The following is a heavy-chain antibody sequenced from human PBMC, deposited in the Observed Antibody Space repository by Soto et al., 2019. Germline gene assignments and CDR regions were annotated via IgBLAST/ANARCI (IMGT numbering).Heavy chain of an antibody. CDR2: ISGSGGST. Sequence: EVQLLESGGGLVQPGGSLRLSCAASGFTFSSYAMSWVRQAPGKGLEWVSAISGSGGSTYYADSVKGRFTISRDNSKNTLYLQMNSLRGEDTAGEYCAKGSNAKIVVVYTPIGYWGQGTLVTVSS. J-gene: IGHJ4*02. D-gene: IGHD3-22*01. V-gene: IGHV3-23*01. CDR3: AKGSNAKIVVVYTPIGY. CDR1: GFTFSSYA.